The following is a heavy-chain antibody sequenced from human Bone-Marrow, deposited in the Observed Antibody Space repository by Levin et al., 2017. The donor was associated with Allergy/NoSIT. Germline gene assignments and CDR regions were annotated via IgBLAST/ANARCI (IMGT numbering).Heavy chain of an antibody. CDR2: INQDGSEK. CDR1: GFTLSSFW. J-gene: IGHJ6*02. V-gene: IGHV3-7*01. D-gene: IGHD3-10*01. CDR3: VRTMNRGIKSYGMDV. Sequence: PGGSLRLSCAASGFTLSSFWMNWVRQAPGKGLEWVANINQDGSEKNSVDSVKGRFTISRDNAKKSLFLQMNSLRAEDTAVYYCVRTMNRGIKSYGMDVWGQGTTVAVS.